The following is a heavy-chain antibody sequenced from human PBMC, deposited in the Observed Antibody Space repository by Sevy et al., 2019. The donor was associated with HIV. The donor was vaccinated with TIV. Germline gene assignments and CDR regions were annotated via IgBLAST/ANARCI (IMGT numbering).Heavy chain of an antibody. D-gene: IGHD3-3*01. V-gene: IGHV3-21*04. CDR2: IGSSNSYK. J-gene: IGHJ3*02. Sequence: GGSLRLSCAASGFNFRSYGINWVRQAPGKGLEWVSSIGSSNSYKYYADSVKGRFTISRDNAKKSLYLQMNSLRAEDTAIYYCARDYEAFDIWGQGTMVTVSS. CDR1: GFNFRSYG. CDR3: ARDYEAFDI.